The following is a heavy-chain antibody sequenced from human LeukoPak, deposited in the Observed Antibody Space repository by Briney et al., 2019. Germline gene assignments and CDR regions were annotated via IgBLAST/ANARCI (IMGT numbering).Heavy chain of an antibody. J-gene: IGHJ4*02. D-gene: IGHD2-15*01. CDR3: ARDRSGGSCHHY. V-gene: IGHV3-7*01. CDR2: IKQDGSEK. Sequence: GGSLRLSCAASGFTFSSYSMNWVRQAPGKGLEWVANIKQDGSEKYYVDSVKGRFTISRDNAKNSLYLQMNSLRAEDTAVYYCARDRSGGSCHHYWGQGTLVTVSS. CDR1: GFTFSSYS.